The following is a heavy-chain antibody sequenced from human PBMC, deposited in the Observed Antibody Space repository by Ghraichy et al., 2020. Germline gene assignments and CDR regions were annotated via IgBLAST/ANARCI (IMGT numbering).Heavy chain of an antibody. CDR2: IYYTGGP. CDR3: ARSTRLCSGDCYPNYFDS. CDR1: GDSVSSGDHY. D-gene: IGHD2-21*02. V-gene: IGHV4-61*08. J-gene: IGHJ4*02. Sequence: SETLSLTCSVSGDSVSSGDHYWAWVRQSPGKGLEWIGYIYYTGGPNYNPSLKGRATISVDTSKDQFSLDLISVTAADTAVYYCARSTRLCSGDCYPNYFDSWGQGSLVTVSS.